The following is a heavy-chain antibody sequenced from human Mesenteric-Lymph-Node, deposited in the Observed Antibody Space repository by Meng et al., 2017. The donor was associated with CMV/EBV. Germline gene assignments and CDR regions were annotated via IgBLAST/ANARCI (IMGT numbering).Heavy chain of an antibody. CDR2: ISITSTYI. D-gene: IGHD2-8*01. J-gene: IGHJ4*02. CDR3: AKWSTD. CDR1: GFTFSDYY. V-gene: IGHV3-21*04. Sequence: GGSLRLSCAASGFTFSDYYMNWVRQAPGKGLEWVSSISITSTYIYYADSVKGRFTISRDNSKNTLYLQMNSLRAEDTAVYYCAKWSTDWGQGTLVTVSS.